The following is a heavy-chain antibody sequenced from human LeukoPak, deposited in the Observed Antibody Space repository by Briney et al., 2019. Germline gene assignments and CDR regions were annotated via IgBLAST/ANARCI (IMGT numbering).Heavy chain of an antibody. CDR1: GFTFNSYG. CDR2: IWYDGSSK. D-gene: IGHD5-18*01. Sequence: GGSLRLSCAASGFTFNSYGMHWVRQAPGKGLEWVAVIWYDGSSKYYADSMKGQFTISRDISKNTLYLQMNSLRAEDTAVYYCARAKRGYSYGYDAFDIWGQGTMVTVSS. CDR3: ARAKRGYSYGYDAFDI. V-gene: IGHV3-33*01. J-gene: IGHJ3*02.